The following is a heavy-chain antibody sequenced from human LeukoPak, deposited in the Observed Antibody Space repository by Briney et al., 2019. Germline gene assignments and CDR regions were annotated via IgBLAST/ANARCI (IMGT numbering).Heavy chain of an antibody. Sequence: GGSLRLSCAASGFTFSNYWMSWVRQAPGKGLEWVANIKQDGSEKYYVDSVKGRFTISRDNAKNSLYLQMNSLRAEDTAVYYCARDYRRFGELYLDYWGQGTLVTVSS. CDR3: ARDYRRFGELYLDY. V-gene: IGHV3-7*01. CDR2: IKQDGSEK. J-gene: IGHJ4*02. D-gene: IGHD3-10*01. CDR1: GFTFSNYW.